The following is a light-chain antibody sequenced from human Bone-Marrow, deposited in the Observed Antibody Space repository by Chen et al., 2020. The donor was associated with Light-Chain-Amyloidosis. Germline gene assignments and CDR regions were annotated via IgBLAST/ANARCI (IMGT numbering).Light chain of an antibody. CDR3: SSYTITNTLV. Sequence: QSALTQPASVAGSPGPSITLSCTGTSSDVGGDNHVSWYQQHPDKAPKLMIYDVTNRPSWVPDRFSGSKSDNTASLTISGLQTEDEADYFCSSYTITNTLVFGSGTRVTVL. J-gene: IGLJ1*01. CDR1: SSDVGGDNH. V-gene: IGLV2-14*01. CDR2: DVT.